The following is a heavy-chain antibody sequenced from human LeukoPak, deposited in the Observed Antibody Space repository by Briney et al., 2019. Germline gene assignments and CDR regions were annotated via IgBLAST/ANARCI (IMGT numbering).Heavy chain of an antibody. D-gene: IGHD2-21*01. V-gene: IGHV3-9*01. CDR1: GFIFDDFA. CDR3: VKGDWFDN. CDR2: VSRNSGST. J-gene: IGHJ4*02. Sequence: GRSLRLSCAASGFIFDDFAMHWVRQAPGKGLEWVSGVSRNSGSTGYADSVKGRFTISRDNAKNSVYLQMNSLRVEDTAFYYCVKGDWFDNWGQGTLVTVSS.